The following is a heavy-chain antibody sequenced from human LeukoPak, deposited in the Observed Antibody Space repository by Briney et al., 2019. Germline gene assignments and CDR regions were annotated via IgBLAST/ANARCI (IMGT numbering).Heavy chain of an antibody. V-gene: IGHV3-48*02. CDR3: VRSAFLTTEFYFDY. Sequence: PGGSLRLSCAASGFTFSSYSMNWVRQAPGKGLEWVSYISSSSSTIYYADSVRGRFTISRDNAKNSLHLQMNSLRDEDTAVYYCVRSAFLTTEFYFDYWGQGTLVTVSS. CDR1: GFTFSSYS. CDR2: ISSSSSTI. D-gene: IGHD4-11*01. J-gene: IGHJ4*02.